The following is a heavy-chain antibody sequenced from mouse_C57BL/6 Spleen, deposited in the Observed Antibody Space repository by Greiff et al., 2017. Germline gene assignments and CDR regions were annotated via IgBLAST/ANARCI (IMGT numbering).Heavy chain of an antibody. V-gene: IGHV1-59*01. CDR1: GYTFTSYW. Sequence: VQLQQPGAELVRPGTSVKLSCKASGYTFTSYWMPWVKQRPGQGLEWIGVIDPSDSYTNYNQKFKGKATLTVDTSSSTAYMQLSSLTSEDSAVYYCSTVVATGRYFDDWGQGTTLTVSS. CDR3: STVVATGRYFDD. J-gene: IGHJ2*01. D-gene: IGHD1-1*01. CDR2: IDPSDSYT.